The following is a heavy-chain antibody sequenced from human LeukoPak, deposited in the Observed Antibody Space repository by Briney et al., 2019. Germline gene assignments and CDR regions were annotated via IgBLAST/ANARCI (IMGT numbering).Heavy chain of an antibody. J-gene: IGHJ5*02. V-gene: IGHV1-2*02. Sequence: ASVKVSCKASGYTFTGYYMHWVRQAPGQGLEWMGWINPNSGGTNYAQKFQGRVTMTRDTSISTAYMELRSLRSDDTAVYYCARHYYYDSSGYYSIDWFDPWGQGTLVTVSS. CDR1: GYTFTGYY. CDR3: ARHYYYDSSGYYSIDWFDP. D-gene: IGHD3-22*01. CDR2: INPNSGGT.